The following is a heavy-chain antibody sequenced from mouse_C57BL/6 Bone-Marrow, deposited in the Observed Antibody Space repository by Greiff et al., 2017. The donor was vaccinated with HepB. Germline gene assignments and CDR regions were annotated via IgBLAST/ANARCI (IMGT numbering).Heavy chain of an antibody. V-gene: IGHV10-1*01. CDR3: VRQGRNYDYDGGYAMDY. J-gene: IGHJ4*01. D-gene: IGHD2-4*01. Sequence: EVNVVESGGGLVQPKGSLKLSCAASGFSFNTYAMNWVRQAPGKGLEWVARIRSKSNNYATYYAASVKDRFTISRDDSESMLYLQMNNLKTEDTAMYYCVRQGRNYDYDGGYAMDYWGQGTSVTVSS. CDR2: IRSKSNNYAT. CDR1: GFSFNTYA.